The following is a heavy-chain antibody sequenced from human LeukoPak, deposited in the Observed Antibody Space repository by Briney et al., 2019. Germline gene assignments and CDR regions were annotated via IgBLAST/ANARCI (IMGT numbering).Heavy chain of an antibody. V-gene: IGHV3-33*01. CDR1: GFTFSSYG. D-gene: IGHD3-22*01. CDR3: ARALPITMIVVVYPGGMDV. CDR2: IWYDGSNK. Sequence: PGGSLRLSCAASGFTFSSYGMHWVRQAPGKGLEWVAVIWYDGSNKYYADSVKGRFTISRDNSKNTLYLQMNSLRAEDTAVYYCARALPITMIVVVYPGGMDVWGQGTTVTVSS. J-gene: IGHJ6*02.